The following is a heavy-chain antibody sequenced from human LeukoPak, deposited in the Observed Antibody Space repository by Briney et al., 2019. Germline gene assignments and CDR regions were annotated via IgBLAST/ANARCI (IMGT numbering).Heavy chain of an antibody. CDR1: GGSISSYY. D-gene: IGHD6-6*01. V-gene: IGHV4-4*07. J-gene: IGHJ3*02. CDR2: IYTSGST. CDR3: ASVESSSPRADAFDI. Sequence: SETLSLTCTVSGGSISSYYWSWIRQPAGKGLEWIGRIYTSGSTNYNPSLKSRVTMSVDTSKNQFSLKLSSVTAADTAVYYCASVESSSPRADAFDIWGQGTMVTVSS.